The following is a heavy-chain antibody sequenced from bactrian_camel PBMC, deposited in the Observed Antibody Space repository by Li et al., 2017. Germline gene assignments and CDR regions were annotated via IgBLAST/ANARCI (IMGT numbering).Heavy chain of an antibody. V-gene: IGHV3S40*01. J-gene: IGHJ4*01. D-gene: IGHD3*01. Sequence: DVQLVESGGGLVQPGGSLRLSCAASGYTFITYAMSWVRQAPGKGLEWVSGINSGGGGTYYADSVKGRFAISRDNAKNTVYLRMNSLKPDDTAVYYCVRDLMGRSCYWGQGTQVTVS. CDR2: INSGGGGT. CDR3: VRDLMGRSCY. CDR1: GYTFITYA.